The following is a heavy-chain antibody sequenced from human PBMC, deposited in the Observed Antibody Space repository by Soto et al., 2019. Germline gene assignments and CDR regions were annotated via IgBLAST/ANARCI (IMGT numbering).Heavy chain of an antibody. V-gene: IGHV3-30*18. CDR2: ISYDGSNK. Sequence: GGSLRLSCAASGFTFSSYGMHWVRQAPGKGLEWVAVISYDGSNKYYADSVKGRFTISRDNSKNTLYLQMNSLRAEDTAVYYCAKGLRGYCSGGSCYGFDYWGQGTLVTVSS. D-gene: IGHD2-15*01. CDR3: AKGLRGYCSGGSCYGFDY. CDR1: GFTFSSYG. J-gene: IGHJ4*02.